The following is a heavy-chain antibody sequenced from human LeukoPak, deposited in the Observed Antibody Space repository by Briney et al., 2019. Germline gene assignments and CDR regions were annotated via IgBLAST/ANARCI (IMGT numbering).Heavy chain of an antibody. V-gene: IGHV1-18*01. CDR2: DHTYYGDT. J-gene: IGHJ1*01. Sequence: GASVKVFCKASGYTFNDFGFMWVRQASGQGLEWVGGDHTYYGDTDYAKMFQDRVTMTTESTTQTTFMELRNQRSDDTAVYYCARAGSMALYFLYWGQGTLVSVSS. D-gene: IGHD2-8*01. CDR3: ARAGSMALYFLY. CDR1: GYTFNDFG.